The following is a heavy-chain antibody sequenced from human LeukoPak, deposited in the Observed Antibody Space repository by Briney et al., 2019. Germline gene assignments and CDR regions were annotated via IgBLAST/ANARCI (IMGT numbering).Heavy chain of an antibody. CDR2: IYPDDSDT. CDR3: ARLNGREGWFDP. J-gene: IGHJ5*02. D-gene: IGHD2-8*01. V-gene: IGHV5-51*01. CDR1: EYSFPNYC. Sequence: GESLKISCKHSEYSFPNYCIGWVRQMPGKGLEWMGIIYPDDSDTRYSPSFQGQVTISADRSISTAYLQWSSLKASDTAMYYCARLNGREGWFDPWGQGTLVTVSS.